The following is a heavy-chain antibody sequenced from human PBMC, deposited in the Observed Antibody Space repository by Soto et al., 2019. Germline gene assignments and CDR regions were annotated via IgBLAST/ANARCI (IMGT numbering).Heavy chain of an antibody. V-gene: IGHV3-23*01. CDR2: INANAIDT. D-gene: IGHD2-8*01. J-gene: IGHJ4*02. CDR1: GFIFGNHG. Sequence: PVGSLRLSCAASGFIFGNHGMTWVRQAPGRALEWVSTINANAIDTHYADSVKGRFTISRDNSKSTLDLQMNSLRAEDAAIYYCASWVSAHFDFWGPGTPVTVSS. CDR3: ASWVSAHFDF.